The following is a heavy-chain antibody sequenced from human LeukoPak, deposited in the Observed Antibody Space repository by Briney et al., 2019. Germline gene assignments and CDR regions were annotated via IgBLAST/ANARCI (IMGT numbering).Heavy chain of an antibody. CDR3: ASLTDIEVGAVRY. CDR1: GFNFYSYS. J-gene: IGHJ4*02. D-gene: IGHD2-15*01. Sequence: GGSLRLSCAASGFNFYSYSMKWVRQAPGKGLEWVSYISDTGSTVFYADSVKGRFTISRDNARNSLSLQMNSLRDEDTAVYYCASLTDIEVGAVRYWGQGTLVTVSS. CDR2: ISDTGSTV. V-gene: IGHV3-48*02.